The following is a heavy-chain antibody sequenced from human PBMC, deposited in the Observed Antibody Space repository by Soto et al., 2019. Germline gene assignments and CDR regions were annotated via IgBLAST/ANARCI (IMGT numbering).Heavy chain of an antibody. D-gene: IGHD2-2*01. CDR2: INPNSGGT. J-gene: IGHJ6*01. CDR3: ARRVVIVVVPAGHYYCNMDV. CDR1: GYTFTAYY. V-gene: IGHV1-2*02. Sequence: ASVKVSCKASGYTFTAYYMHWVRQAPGQGLEWMGWINPNSGGTNYAQNFQGRVTMTRDTSISTAYMELSRPRSDDTAVYYCARRVVIVVVPAGHYYCNMDVWGQGTTGTVTS.